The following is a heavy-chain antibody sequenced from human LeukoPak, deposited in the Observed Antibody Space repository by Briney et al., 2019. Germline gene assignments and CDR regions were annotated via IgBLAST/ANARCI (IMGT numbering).Heavy chain of an antibody. CDR2: IVVGSGNT. CDR3: AADPYYCDSSGYSYAFDI. J-gene: IGHJ3*02. V-gene: IGHV1-58*02. D-gene: IGHD3-22*01. CDR1: RFTFTSSA. Sequence: GATLKVSCKASRFTFTSSAMQWVRQARGQRVGWIGWIVVGSGNTNYAQKFQERVTITRDMSTRTAYMELSSLRSEDTAVYYCAADPYYCDSSGYSYAFDIWGQGTMVTVSS.